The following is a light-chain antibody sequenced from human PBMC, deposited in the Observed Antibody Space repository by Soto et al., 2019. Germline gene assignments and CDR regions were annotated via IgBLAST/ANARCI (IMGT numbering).Light chain of an antibody. Sequence: DIQMTQSPSSLSASVGDRVTITCRASQSISTYLNWYQQKPGKATKFLIYGASTLQSGVPSRFSGSGSGTDFTLTISSLQPEDFATYYCQQSYSLPLTFGGGTKVEIK. CDR3: QQSYSLPLT. J-gene: IGKJ4*01. CDR1: QSISTY. CDR2: GAS. V-gene: IGKV1-39*01.